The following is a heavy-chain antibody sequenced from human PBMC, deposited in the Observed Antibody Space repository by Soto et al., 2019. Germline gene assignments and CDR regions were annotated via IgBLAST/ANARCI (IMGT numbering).Heavy chain of an antibody. D-gene: IGHD6-13*01. Sequence: SETLSLTCSVSGGSISTFYWSWIRQPPGKGLEWIGYVSTSGSTSYKASLKSRVTISLDTSRNQFSLNLTSVTAADTAVYYCARDPANSSTWYFDYWGQGTPVTVSS. CDR3: ARDPANSSTWYFDY. J-gene: IGHJ4*02. CDR1: GGSISTFY. V-gene: IGHV4-4*08. CDR2: VSTSGST.